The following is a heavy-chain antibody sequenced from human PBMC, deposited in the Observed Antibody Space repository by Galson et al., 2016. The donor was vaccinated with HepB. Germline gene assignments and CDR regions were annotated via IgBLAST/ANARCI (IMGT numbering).Heavy chain of an antibody. D-gene: IGHD2-15*01. CDR2: IAFDGSSQ. CDR3: AKDQGPYFYCSDDSCNYFYAMDV. Sequence: LRLSCAVSGFTLSYYGMRWVRQAPGKGLEWVAVIAFDGSSQYYADSVKGRFTISRDDSKNTVYLQMNSLRPEDTAVYYCAKDQGPYFYCSDDSCNYFYAMDVWGEGTTVTVNS. CDR1: GFTLSYYG. J-gene: IGHJ6*04. V-gene: IGHV3-30*18.